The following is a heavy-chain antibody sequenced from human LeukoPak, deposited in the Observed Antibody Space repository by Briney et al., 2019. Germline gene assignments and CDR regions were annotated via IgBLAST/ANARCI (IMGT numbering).Heavy chain of an antibody. Sequence: GGSLRVSCITSGFTFGDHAISWVRQAPGKGLDWVGFIRSTGYGGTTEYAASVKGRFTISRDDSKIIAYLQMNSLKSEDTAVYYCTRGPTGRWLYYGMDVWGQGTTVIVSS. V-gene: IGHV3-49*04. CDR2: IRSTGYGGTT. CDR1: GFTFGDHA. CDR3: TRGPTGRWLYYGMDV. J-gene: IGHJ6*02. D-gene: IGHD5-24*01.